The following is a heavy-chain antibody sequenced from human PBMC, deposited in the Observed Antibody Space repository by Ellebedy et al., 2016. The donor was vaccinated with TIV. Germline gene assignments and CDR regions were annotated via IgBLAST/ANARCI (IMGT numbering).Heavy chain of an antibody. CDR2: MNPHSGNT. J-gene: IGHJ6*02. V-gene: IGHV1-8*01. Sequence: ASVKVSCXASGYTFTSYDLNWVRQATGQGLEWMGWMNPHSGNTGYAQKFQGRVTMTRNTSISTAYMELSSLRSGDTAVYYCARIAVAGAWDYYYGMDVWGQGTTVTVSS. D-gene: IGHD6-19*01. CDR1: GYTFTSYD. CDR3: ARIAVAGAWDYYYGMDV.